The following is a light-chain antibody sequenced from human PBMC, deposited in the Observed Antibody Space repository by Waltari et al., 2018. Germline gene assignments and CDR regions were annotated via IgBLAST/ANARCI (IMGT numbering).Light chain of an antibody. CDR3: SSFTTKRTLV. J-gene: IGLJ3*02. Sequence: QSALTQPASVSGSPGQSITISCTGTSSDVGGYNSVSWYQQHPGRAPNLKIYDVVNRPSGVSTRFSGSKSGNTASLTISGLQGEDEAGYYCSSFTTKRTLVFGGGTKLTVL. V-gene: IGLV2-14*03. CDR1: SSDVGGYNS. CDR2: DVV.